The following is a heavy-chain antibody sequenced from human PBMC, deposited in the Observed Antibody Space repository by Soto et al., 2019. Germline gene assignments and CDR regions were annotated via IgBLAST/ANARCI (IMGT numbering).Heavy chain of an antibody. D-gene: IGHD3-3*01. V-gene: IGHV3-74*01. CDR2: INSDGSST. CDR1: GVTSSSYW. CDR3: ARVGSRTYYDFWCGLYYYGLDV. J-gene: IGHJ6*02. Sequence: GGSLSLSCAASGVTSSSYWMHWVRQAPGKGLVWVSRINSDGSSTSYADSVKGRCTISSHHAKNTLYLQMHSLRAEGSAVYCCARVGSRTYYDFWCGLYYYGLDVLGQGAPVTVSS.